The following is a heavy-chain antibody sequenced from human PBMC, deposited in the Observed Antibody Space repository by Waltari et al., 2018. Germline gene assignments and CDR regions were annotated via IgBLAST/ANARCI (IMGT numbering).Heavy chain of an antibody. V-gene: IGHV1-24*01. CDR3: ATGYSSRPWGNWFDP. CDR1: GYTLTELS. Sequence: QVQLVQSGAEVKKPGASVKVSCKVSGYTLTELSMHWVRQAPGKGLEGRGGFDPEDGETIDAQKFQGRVTMTEDTSTDTAYMELSSLRSEDTAVYYCATGYSSRPWGNWFDPWGQGTLVTVSS. J-gene: IGHJ5*02. CDR2: FDPEDGET. D-gene: IGHD6-13*01.